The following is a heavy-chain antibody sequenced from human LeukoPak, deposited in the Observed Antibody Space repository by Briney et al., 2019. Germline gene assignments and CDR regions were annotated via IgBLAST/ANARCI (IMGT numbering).Heavy chain of an antibody. CDR2: ISYGGSNK. D-gene: IGHD6-13*01. CDR1: GFTFSSYA. J-gene: IGHJ5*02. Sequence: HPGGSLRLSCAASGFTFSSYAMHWVRQAPGKGLEWVAVISYGGSNKYYADSVKGRFTISRDNSKNTLYLQMNSLRAEDTAVYYCARDRSIAAAGTFDPWGQGTLVTVSS. CDR3: ARDRSIAAAGTFDP. V-gene: IGHV3-30-3*01.